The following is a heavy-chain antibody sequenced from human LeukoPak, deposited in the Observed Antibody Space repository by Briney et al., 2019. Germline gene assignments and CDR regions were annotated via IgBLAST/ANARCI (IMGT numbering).Heavy chain of an antibody. D-gene: IGHD4-17*01. CDR2: INPEGSRG. J-gene: IGHJ4*02. CDR3: YAPEVDY. Sequence: GGSLRLSCAASGFNFSKYWMHWVRQAPRKGLVWVSRINPEGSRGTYADSVMGRFTISRDNAENTLYLQMNSLRGDDTAVYYCYAPEVDYWGQGTLITVSS. V-gene: IGHV3-74*01. CDR1: GFNFSKYW.